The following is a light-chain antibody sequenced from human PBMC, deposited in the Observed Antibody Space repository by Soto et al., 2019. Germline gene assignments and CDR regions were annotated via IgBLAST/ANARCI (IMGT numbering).Light chain of an antibody. CDR3: QQYNSLSFT. Sequence: DIQMTQSPSTLSASVGDRVTITCRASQSISSWLAWYQQKPGKAPKLLIYDASSLERGGPSRLGGSGSRTEFTLTISSLQPDAFANYYCQQYNSLSFTFGQGTKVEIK. J-gene: IGKJ1*01. CDR1: QSISSW. CDR2: DAS. V-gene: IGKV1-5*01.